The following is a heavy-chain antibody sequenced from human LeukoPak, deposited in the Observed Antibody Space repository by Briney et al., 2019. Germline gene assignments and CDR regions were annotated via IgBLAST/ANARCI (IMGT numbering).Heavy chain of an antibody. Sequence: PGGSLRLSCAASGFTFSSYGMHWVRQAPGKGLEWVAVISYDGSNKYYADSVKGRFTISRDNSKNTLYLQMNSLRAEDTAVYYCAKDLRSRRYHKESPDYWGQGTLVTVSS. CDR2: ISYDGSNK. CDR3: AKDLRSRRYHKESPDY. V-gene: IGHV3-30*18. CDR1: GFTFSSYG. J-gene: IGHJ4*02. D-gene: IGHD3-9*01.